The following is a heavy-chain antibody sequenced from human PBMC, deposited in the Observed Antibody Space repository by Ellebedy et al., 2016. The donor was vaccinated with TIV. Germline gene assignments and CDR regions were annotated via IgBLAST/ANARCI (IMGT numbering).Heavy chain of an antibody. CDR2: ISHTGSRT. CDR1: GFTFSSYA. V-gene: IGHV3-23*01. J-gene: IGHJ5*02. Sequence: PGGSLRLSCAASGFTFSSYAMIWLLQAPGKGLEWVSTISHTGSRTYYADSVEGRFTISKDNSKKTLYLQMNSLRAEDTALYYCADFHATWGQGTLVTVSS. CDR3: ADFHAT.